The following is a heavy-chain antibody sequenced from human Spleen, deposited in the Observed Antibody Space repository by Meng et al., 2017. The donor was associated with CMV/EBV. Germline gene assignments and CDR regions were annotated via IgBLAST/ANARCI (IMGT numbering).Heavy chain of an antibody. J-gene: IGHJ4*02. CDR2: INTNTGNP. D-gene: IGHD5-18*01. CDR3: TRGDVSSGFDS. Sequence: SCTASGYTVTTYAMKWVRQVPGQGLEWMGWINTNTGNPIYAQGSTGRLVFSLDTSVSTAFLEIRSLKSEDTGVYYCTRGDVSSGFDSWGQGTLVTVSS. CDR1: GYTVTTYA. V-gene: IGHV7-4-1*02.